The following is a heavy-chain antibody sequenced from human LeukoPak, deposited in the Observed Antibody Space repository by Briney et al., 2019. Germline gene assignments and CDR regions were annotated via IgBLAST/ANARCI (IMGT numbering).Heavy chain of an antibody. CDR3: AKDIRIVVVVAPPDAFDI. V-gene: IGHV3-23*01. Sequence: GGSLRLSCAASGFTFSNYAMNWVRQAPGKGLEWVSAISGSGGSTYYANSVKGRFTISRDNSKNTLYLQMDSLRAEDTALYFCAKDIRIVVVVAPPDAFDIWGQGTMVTVSS. CDR2: ISGSGGST. D-gene: IGHD2-15*01. CDR1: GFTFSNYA. J-gene: IGHJ3*02.